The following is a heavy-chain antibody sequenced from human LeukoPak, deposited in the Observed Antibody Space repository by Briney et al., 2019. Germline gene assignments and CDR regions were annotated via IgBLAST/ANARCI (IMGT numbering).Heavy chain of an antibody. D-gene: IGHD3-10*01. Sequence: PGGSLRLSCAASGFTFSDYYMSWIRQAPGKGLEWVSYISSSGSTIYYADSVKGRFTISRDNAKNSLYLQMNSLRAEDTAVYYCARDKRFGEPAPFDYWGQGTLVTVSS. CDR3: ARDKRFGEPAPFDY. V-gene: IGHV3-11*01. J-gene: IGHJ4*02. CDR1: GFTFSDYY. CDR2: ISSSGSTI.